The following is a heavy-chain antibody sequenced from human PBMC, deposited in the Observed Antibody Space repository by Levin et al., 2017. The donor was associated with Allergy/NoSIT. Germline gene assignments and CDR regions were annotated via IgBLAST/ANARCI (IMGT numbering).Heavy chain of an antibody. D-gene: IGHD6-6*01. V-gene: IGHV4-61*01. CDR2: IYYSRST. J-gene: IGHJ4*02. CDR3: ARDRATARYFDY. CDR1: GVSVSSDIYY. Sequence: SETLSLTCTVSGVSVSSDIYYWSWLRQPPGKGLEWIGYIYYSRSTNFNPSLNSRVTMSVDTSKNQFSLKVRSVTAADTAVYYCARDRATARYFDYWGQGSLVTVSS.